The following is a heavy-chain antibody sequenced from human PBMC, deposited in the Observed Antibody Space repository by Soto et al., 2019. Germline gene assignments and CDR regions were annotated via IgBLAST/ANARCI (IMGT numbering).Heavy chain of an antibody. CDR3: GLEPTGTAGFDY. D-gene: IGHD2-21*02. CDR2: IDLDIGDT. CDR1: GHTFTGHH. J-gene: IGHJ4*02. V-gene: IGHV1-2*02. Sequence: ASVKVSGKASGHTFTGHHMHWVRQAPGQGLEWMGLIDLDIGDTKYAQKFQGRVTSTSDTSITTAYMELRGLRSDDTAVYYCGLEPTGTAGFDYWGQGTLVTVSS.